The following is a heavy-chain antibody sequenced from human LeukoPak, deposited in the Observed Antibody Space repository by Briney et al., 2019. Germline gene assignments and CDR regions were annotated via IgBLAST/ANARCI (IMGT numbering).Heavy chain of an antibody. CDR1: RFTFDDYA. CDR2: ISWNSGSI. V-gene: IGHV3-9*01. CDR3: AKGDIVVVPAASHKAAFDI. J-gene: IGHJ3*02. D-gene: IGHD2-2*01. Sequence: GGSLRLSCAASRFTFDDYAMHWVRQAPGKGLEWVSGISWNSGSIGYADSVKGRFTISRDNAKNSLYLQMNSLRAEDTALYYCAKGDIVVVPAASHKAAFDIWGQGTMVTVSS.